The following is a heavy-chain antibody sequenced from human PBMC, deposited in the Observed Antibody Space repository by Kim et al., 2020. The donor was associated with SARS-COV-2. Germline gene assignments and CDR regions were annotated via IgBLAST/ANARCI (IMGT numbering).Heavy chain of an antibody. V-gene: IGHV1-69*01. J-gene: IGHJ4*02. CDR3: ARGPLRRSGWYSY. Sequence: YAQKFQGRVTITADESTSTAYMELSSLRSEDTAVYYCARGPLRRSGWYSYWGQGTLVTVSS. D-gene: IGHD6-19*01.